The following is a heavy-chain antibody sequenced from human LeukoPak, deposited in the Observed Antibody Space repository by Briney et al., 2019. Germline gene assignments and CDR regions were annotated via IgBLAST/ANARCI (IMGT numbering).Heavy chain of an antibody. CDR3: ARDQTGYSSGWYGG. CDR2: ISSSGSTI. D-gene: IGHD6-19*01. J-gene: IGHJ4*02. V-gene: IGHV3-48*03. CDR1: GFTFSSYE. Sequence: GGSLRLSCAASGFTFSSYEMNWVRQAPGKGLEWVSYISSSGSTIYYADSVKGRFTISRDNAKNSLYLQMNSLRAEDTAVYYCARDQTGYSSGWYGGWGQGTLVTVSS.